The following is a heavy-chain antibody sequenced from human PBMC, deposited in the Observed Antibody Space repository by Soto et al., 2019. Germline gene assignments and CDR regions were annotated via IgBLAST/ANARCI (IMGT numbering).Heavy chain of an antibody. CDR1: GFTFSHYA. J-gene: IGHJ6*02. D-gene: IGHD4-17*01. CDR2: ISGTGGKT. V-gene: IGHV3-23*01. Sequence: DVQLWESGGGQVQPGGSLRLSCAGSGFTFSHYALSWVRQAPGTGLEWVASISGTGGKTFYAVSVEGRFTISRDNSKDTLLVQVNSLRFEDTAVYYSAKGYRYGDYALGSYSHYGRGAWGQGTAVTVS. CDR3: AKGYRYGDYALGSYSHYGRGA.